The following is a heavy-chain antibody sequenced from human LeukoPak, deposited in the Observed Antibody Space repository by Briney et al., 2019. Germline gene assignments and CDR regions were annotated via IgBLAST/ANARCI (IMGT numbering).Heavy chain of an antibody. Sequence: GGSLRLSCAASGFTFSSYWITWLRQAPGKGLEWVADINQDGSVTYYVDSVKGRFTISRDNAKNSLFLQMNSLSAEDTAIYYCARNPTRRHDFWGQGTLVTVSS. CDR1: GFTFSSYW. J-gene: IGHJ4*02. CDR3: ARNPTRRHDF. V-gene: IGHV3-7*01. CDR2: INQDGSVT.